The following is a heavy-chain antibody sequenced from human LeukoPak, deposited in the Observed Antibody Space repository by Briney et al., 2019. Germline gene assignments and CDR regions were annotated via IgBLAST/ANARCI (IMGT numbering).Heavy chain of an antibody. J-gene: IGHJ4*02. CDR3: ARARSIVVVTAIEVGYYLDY. CDR2: MNPNSGNT. Sequence: ASVKVSCKASRYTFTSYDINWVRQATGQGLEWRGWMNPNSGNTGYAQKFQGRVTMTRNTSISTAYMELSSLRSEDTAVYYCARARSIVVVTAIEVGYYLDYWGQGTLVTVSS. D-gene: IGHD2-21*02. V-gene: IGHV1-8*01. CDR1: RYTFTSYD.